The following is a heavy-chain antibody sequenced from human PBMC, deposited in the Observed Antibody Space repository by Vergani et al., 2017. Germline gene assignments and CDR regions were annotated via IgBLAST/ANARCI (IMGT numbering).Heavy chain of an antibody. CDR3: ARRIVGPTWGFDY. CDR1: GYSFTSYW. J-gene: IGHJ4*02. Sequence: EVQLVQSGAEVRKPGESLKISCKGSGYSFTSYWIGWVRQMPGKGLEWMGIIYPGDSDTRYSPAFQGQVTISAGTSINTAYLQWSSLKASDTAMYYCARRIVGPTWGFDYWGQGTLVTVSS. D-gene: IGHD1-26*01. V-gene: IGHV5-51*01. CDR2: IYPGDSDT.